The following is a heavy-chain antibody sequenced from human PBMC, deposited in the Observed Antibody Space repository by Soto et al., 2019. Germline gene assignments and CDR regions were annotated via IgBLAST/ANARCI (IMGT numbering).Heavy chain of an antibody. Sequence: VPLVQSGAEVKKPGSPVTVSCKASGGTFSSYAIHWVRQAPGQGLEWMGGIIPMYGPAKYAQRFQGRVTITADESTTTVYMELTSLTSQDTAVYYCARVTSMVRGVIDNWFDPWGHGTLVTVSS. V-gene: IGHV1-69*01. CDR3: ARVTSMVRGVIDNWFDP. CDR2: IIPMYGPA. CDR1: GGTFSSYA. D-gene: IGHD3-10*01. J-gene: IGHJ5*02.